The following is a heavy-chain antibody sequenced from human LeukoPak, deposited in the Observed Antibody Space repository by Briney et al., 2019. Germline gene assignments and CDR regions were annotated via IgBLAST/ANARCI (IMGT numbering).Heavy chain of an antibody. Sequence: GGSLRLSCAASGFTFSSYGMHWVRQAPGKGLEWVAVISYDGSNKYYADSVKGRFTISRDTSKNTLYLQMNSLRAKDTAVYYCAKEGWYYFDYWGQGTLVTVSS. CDR2: ISYDGSNK. CDR1: GFTFSSYG. V-gene: IGHV3-30*18. D-gene: IGHD6-19*01. J-gene: IGHJ4*02. CDR3: AKEGWYYFDY.